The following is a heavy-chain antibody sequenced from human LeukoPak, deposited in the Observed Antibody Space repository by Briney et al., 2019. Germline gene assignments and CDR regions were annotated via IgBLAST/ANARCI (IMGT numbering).Heavy chain of an antibody. J-gene: IGHJ4*02. Sequence: SETLSLTCAVYGGSFSGYYWTWIRQPPGKGLEWIGEINHRRSTKYSPSLKSRVTISVDTSKNQFSLRLSSVTAADTAVYYCARDYVWGSSESDYWGQGTLVTVSS. CDR1: GGSFSGYY. V-gene: IGHV4-34*01. CDR2: INHRRST. D-gene: IGHD3-16*01. CDR3: ARDYVWGSSESDY.